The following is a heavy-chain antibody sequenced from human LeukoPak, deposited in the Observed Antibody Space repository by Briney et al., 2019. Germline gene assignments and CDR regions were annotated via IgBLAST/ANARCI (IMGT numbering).Heavy chain of an antibody. CDR2: ISPSGGGT. Sequence: GGSLRLSCAASGFTFSNYAMRWVRQAPGKGLEWVSGISPSGGGTYYADSVKGRFTISRDNSKNTLYLQMNSLRAEDTAVYYCAKGVAAAGKAGGRADYWGQGTLATVSS. CDR1: GFTFSNYA. V-gene: IGHV3-23*01. J-gene: IGHJ4*02. CDR3: AKGVAAAGKAGGRADY. D-gene: IGHD6-13*01.